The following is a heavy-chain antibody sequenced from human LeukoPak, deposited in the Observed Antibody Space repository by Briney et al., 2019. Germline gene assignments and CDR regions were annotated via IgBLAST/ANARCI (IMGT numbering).Heavy chain of an antibody. CDR1: GFTFSSYA. CDR3: AKEGGSGSYHSYYYYYGMDV. D-gene: IGHD3-10*01. J-gene: IGHJ6*02. V-gene: IGHV3-23*01. CDR2: ISGSGGST. Sequence: GGSLSLSCAASGFTFSSYAMSWVRQAPGKGLEWVSAISGSGGSTYYADSVKDRFTISRDNSKNTLYLQMNSLRAEDTAVYYCAKEGGSGSYHSYYYYYGMDVWGQGTTVTVSS.